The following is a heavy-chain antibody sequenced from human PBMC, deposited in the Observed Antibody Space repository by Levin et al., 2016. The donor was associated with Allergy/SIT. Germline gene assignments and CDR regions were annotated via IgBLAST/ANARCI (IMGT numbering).Heavy chain of an antibody. CDR3: AREGVVGATFNWFDP. D-gene: IGHD1-26*01. J-gene: IGHJ5*02. Sequence: WVRQAPGQGLEWMGGIIPIFGTANYAQKFQGRVTITADESTSTAYMELSSLRSEDTAVYYCAREGVVGATFNWFDPWGQGTLVTVSS. CDR2: IIPIFGTA. V-gene: IGHV1-69*01.